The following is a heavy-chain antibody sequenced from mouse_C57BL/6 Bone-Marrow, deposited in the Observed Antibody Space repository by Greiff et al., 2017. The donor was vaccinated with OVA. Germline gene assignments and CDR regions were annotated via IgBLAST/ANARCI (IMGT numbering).Heavy chain of an antibody. J-gene: IGHJ3*01. CDR2: ISSGSSTI. Sequence: EVKLMESGGGLVKPGGSLKLSCAASGFTFSDYGMHWVRQAPEKGLEWVAYISSGSSTIYYADTVKGRFTISRDNAKNTLFLQMTSLRSEDTAMYYCARCDYDGTTGAWFAYWGQGTLVTVSA. CDR1: GFTFSDYG. V-gene: IGHV5-17*01. CDR3: ARCDYDGTTGAWFAY. D-gene: IGHD2-4*01.